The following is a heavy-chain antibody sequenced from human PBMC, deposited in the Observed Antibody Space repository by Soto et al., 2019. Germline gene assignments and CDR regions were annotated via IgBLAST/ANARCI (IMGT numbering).Heavy chain of an antibody. D-gene: IGHD6-19*01. V-gene: IGHV1-69*04. CDR1: GGTFSSYT. Sequence: SVKVSCKASGGTFSSYTISWVRQAPGQGLEWMGRIIPILDIANYAQKFQGRVTITADKSTSTAYMELSSLRSEDTAVYYCARDPVRYSSGWYYFDYWGHGTLVTVSS. CDR3: ARDPVRYSSGWYYFDY. J-gene: IGHJ4*01. CDR2: IIPILDIA.